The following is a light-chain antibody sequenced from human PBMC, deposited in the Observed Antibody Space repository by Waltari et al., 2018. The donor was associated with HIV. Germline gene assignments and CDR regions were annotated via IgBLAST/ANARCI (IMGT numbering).Light chain of an antibody. J-gene: IGKJ3*01. CDR3: QQYDNLPFT. V-gene: IGKV1-33*01. CDR2: DAS. Sequence: DIQMTQSPYSLSVSVGDRVTITCQASQDISNYLNWYQQKPGRAPKLLIYDASNLETGVPSRFSGSGSGTDFTFTISSLQPEDIATYYCQQYDNLPFTFGPGTKVDIK. CDR1: QDISNY.